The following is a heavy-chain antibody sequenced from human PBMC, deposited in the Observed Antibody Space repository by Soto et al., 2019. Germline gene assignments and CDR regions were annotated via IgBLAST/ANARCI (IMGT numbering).Heavy chain of an antibody. J-gene: IGHJ4*02. CDR1: GFTFDDYA. D-gene: IGHD3-10*01. CDR2: ISWNSGGI. Sequence: EVQLVESGGGLVQPGRSLRLSCAASGFTFDDYAMHWVRQAPGKGLEWVSDISWNSGGIGYADSVKGRFTISRANAKDALYLQMNSLCAEDTALYYCAKHIGENYGSGSFDYWGQGTLVTFSS. CDR3: AKHIGENYGSGSFDY. V-gene: IGHV3-9*01.